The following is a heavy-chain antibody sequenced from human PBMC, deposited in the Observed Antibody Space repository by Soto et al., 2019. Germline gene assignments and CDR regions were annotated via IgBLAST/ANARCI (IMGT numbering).Heavy chain of an antibody. CDR1: GGSISSGGYY. CDR2: IYYSGST. V-gene: IGHV4-31*03. CDR3: ARVPPESGYRSLPYGMDV. J-gene: IGHJ6*02. D-gene: IGHD5-18*01. Sequence: SETLSLTCTVSGGSISSGGYYWSWIRQHPGKGLEWIGYIYYSGSTYYNPSLKSRVTISVDTSKNQFSLKLSSVTAADTAVYYCARVPPESGYRSLPYGMDVWGQGTTVTVSS.